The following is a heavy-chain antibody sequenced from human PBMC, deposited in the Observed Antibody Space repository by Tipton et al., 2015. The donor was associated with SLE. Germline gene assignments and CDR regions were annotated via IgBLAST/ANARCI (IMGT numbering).Heavy chain of an antibody. Sequence: SLRLSCAASGFTFSSYEMNWVRQAPGKGLEWVSYISSSGGTIYYAHSVKGRFTISRDNGKNSLYLQMNSLRAEDTAVYYCATDYYDSSGYPTLFDYWGQATLATVP. CDR1: GFTFSSYE. CDR3: ATDYYDSSGYPTLFDY. J-gene: IGHJ4*02. V-gene: IGHV3-48*03. CDR2: ISSSGGTI. D-gene: IGHD3-22*01.